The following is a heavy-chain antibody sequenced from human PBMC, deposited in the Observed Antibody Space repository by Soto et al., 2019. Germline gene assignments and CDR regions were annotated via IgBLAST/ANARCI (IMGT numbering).Heavy chain of an antibody. D-gene: IGHD6-6*01. Sequence: TLSLTCAGSGGSIRSGGYYWRWIRKHPGKGLEWIGYIYYSGSTYYNPSLKSRVTISVDTSKNQFSLKLSSVTAADTAVYYCARDTQYSSASGYYYGMDVWVQGTTVTVSS. V-gene: IGHV4-31*11. CDR2: IYYSGST. CDR3: ARDTQYSSASGYYYGMDV. CDR1: GGSIRSGGYY. J-gene: IGHJ6*02.